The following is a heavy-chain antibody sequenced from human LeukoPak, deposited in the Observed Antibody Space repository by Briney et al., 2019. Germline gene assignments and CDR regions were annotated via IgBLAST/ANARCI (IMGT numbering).Heavy chain of an antibody. D-gene: IGHD1-26*01. V-gene: IGHV4-59*01. Sequence: PSETLSLTCTVTGGSFSTYYWSCIRQTPGKGLEWIGHFYYSGSTTYNPSLKSRVTISVDTSRDQFSLKLTSVSAADTAVYYCARGQGGNYYLNYFDYWGQGALVTVSS. CDR2: FYYSGST. CDR1: GGSFSTYY. CDR3: ARGQGGNYYLNYFDY. J-gene: IGHJ4*02.